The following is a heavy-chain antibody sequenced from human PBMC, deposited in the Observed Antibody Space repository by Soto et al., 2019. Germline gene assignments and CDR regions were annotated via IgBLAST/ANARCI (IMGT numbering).Heavy chain of an antibody. Sequence: QVQLQESGPGLVKPSETLSLTCTVSGGSISSYYWSWIRQPPGKGLEWIGYIFYSGSTNYNPSLKSRVTISVDTSKTQFSLKLSSVTAADTAVYYCARVGYCISTSCHDAFDIWGQGTMVTVSS. CDR1: GGSISSYY. CDR2: IFYSGST. V-gene: IGHV4-59*01. D-gene: IGHD2-2*01. CDR3: ARVGYCISTSCHDAFDI. J-gene: IGHJ3*02.